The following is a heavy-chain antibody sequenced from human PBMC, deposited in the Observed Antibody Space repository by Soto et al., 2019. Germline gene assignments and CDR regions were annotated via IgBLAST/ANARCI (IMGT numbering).Heavy chain of an antibody. Sequence: QVQLVESGGGVVQPGRSLRLSCAASGFTFSSYGMHWVRQAPGKGLEWVAVISYDGSNKYYADSVKGRFTISRDNSKNTLYLQMNSLRAEDTAVYYCAKDRRICISTSCSRADCYYYYGMDVWGQGTTVTVSS. V-gene: IGHV3-30*18. CDR3: AKDRRICISTSCSRADCYYYYGMDV. D-gene: IGHD2-2*01. CDR2: ISYDGSNK. J-gene: IGHJ6*02. CDR1: GFTFSSYG.